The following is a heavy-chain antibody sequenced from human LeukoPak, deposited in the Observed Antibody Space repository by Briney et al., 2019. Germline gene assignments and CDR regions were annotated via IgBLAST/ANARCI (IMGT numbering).Heavy chain of an antibody. CDR3: AREYSTYPYYYYGMDV. J-gene: IGHJ6*02. V-gene: IGHV6-1*01. D-gene: IGHD6-13*01. Sequence: SQTLSLTCAISGDSVSSNSAAWNWIRQSPSRGLEWLGRTYYRSKWYNDYAVSERSRITINPDTSKNQFSLQLNSVTPEDTAVYYCAREYSTYPYYYYGMDVWGQGTTVTVSS. CDR2: TYYRSKWYN. CDR1: GDSVSSNSAA.